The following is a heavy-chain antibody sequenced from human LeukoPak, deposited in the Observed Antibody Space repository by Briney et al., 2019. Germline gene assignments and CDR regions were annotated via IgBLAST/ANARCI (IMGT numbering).Heavy chain of an antibody. J-gene: IGHJ4*02. CDR1: GFTFSSYG. D-gene: IGHD2-8*01. CDR2: IRYDGSNK. CDR3: ANGVGCTDGVCSGSYFDY. V-gene: IGHV3-30*02. Sequence: GSLRLSCAASGFTFSSYGMHWVRQAPGKGLEWVAFIRYDGSNKYYADSVKGRFTISRDNSKNTLYLQMNSLRAEDTAVYYCANGVGCTDGVCSGSYFDYWGQGTLVTVSS.